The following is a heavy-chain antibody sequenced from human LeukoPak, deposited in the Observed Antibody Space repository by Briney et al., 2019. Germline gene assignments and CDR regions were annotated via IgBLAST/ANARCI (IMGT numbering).Heavy chain of an antibody. J-gene: IGHJ5*02. Sequence: SETLSLTCTVSGGSISSYYWSWIRQPPGKGLEWIGYIYYSGSTNYNPSLKSRVTISVDTSKNQFSLKLSSVTAADTAVYYCARGSRAASYSCWFDPWGQGTLVTASS. V-gene: IGHV4-59*12. CDR1: GGSISSYY. D-gene: IGHD2-15*01. CDR2: IYYSGST. CDR3: ARGSRAASYSCWFDP.